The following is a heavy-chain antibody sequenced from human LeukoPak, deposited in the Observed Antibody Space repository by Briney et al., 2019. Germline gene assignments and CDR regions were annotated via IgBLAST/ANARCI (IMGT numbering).Heavy chain of an antibody. J-gene: IGHJ3*02. D-gene: IGHD2-15*01. CDR3: ATVGYCSGGSCSNAFDI. Sequence: PSETLSLTCTVSGGSISSGDYYWSWIRQPPGKGLGWIGYIYYSGSTNYNPSLKSRVTISVDTSKNQFSLKLSSVTAADTAVYYCATVGYCSGGSCSNAFDIWGQGTMVTVSS. CDR2: IYYSGST. CDR1: GGSISSGDYY. V-gene: IGHV4-61*08.